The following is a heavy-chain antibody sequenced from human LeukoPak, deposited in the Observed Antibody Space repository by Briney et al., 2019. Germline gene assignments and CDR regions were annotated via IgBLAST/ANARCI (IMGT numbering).Heavy chain of an antibody. D-gene: IGHD4-23*01. V-gene: IGHV3-48*03. CDR3: ARGGTVVTRNWFDP. Sequence: PGGSLRLSCAASGFTFSSYEMNWVRQAPGKGLEWVSYISSSGSTIYYADSVKGRFTISRDIAKNSLYLQMNSLRAEDTAVYYCARGGTVVTRNWFDPWGQGTLVTVSS. CDR2: ISSSGSTI. J-gene: IGHJ5*02. CDR1: GFTFSSYE.